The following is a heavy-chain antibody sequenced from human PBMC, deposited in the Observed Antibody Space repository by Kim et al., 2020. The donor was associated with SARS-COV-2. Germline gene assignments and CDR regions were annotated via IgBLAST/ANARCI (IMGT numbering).Heavy chain of an antibody. V-gene: IGHV3-11*01. D-gene: IGHD3-10*01. CDR2: LSSSGSSI. J-gene: IGHJ3*02. CDR1: GFTFSDYY. CDR3: ARGSGRGAYDI. Sequence: GGSLRLSCAASGFTFSDYYMTWIRQAPGKGLEWLSRLSSSGSSIYYADSVKGRFTISRDNAKKSLYLQMNSLRAEDTAVYYCARGSGRGAYDIWGQGTMVTVSS.